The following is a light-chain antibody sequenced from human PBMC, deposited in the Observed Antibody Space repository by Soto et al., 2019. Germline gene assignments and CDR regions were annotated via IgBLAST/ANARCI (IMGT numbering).Light chain of an antibody. CDR3: QQHNNWPRT. CDR1: QSVSSN. Sequence: EIVMTQSPATLSVSPGERATLSCRASQSVSSNLAWYQQKPGQAPRLFIYGASTRATGIPARFSGSGSGTEFTLPISSLQSEDFAVYYCQQHNNWPRTFGQGTKVDI. CDR2: GAS. V-gene: IGKV3-15*01. J-gene: IGKJ1*01.